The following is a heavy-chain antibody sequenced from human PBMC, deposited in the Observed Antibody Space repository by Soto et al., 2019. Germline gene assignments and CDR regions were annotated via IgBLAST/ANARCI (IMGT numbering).Heavy chain of an antibody. CDR1: GFIFSDYS. D-gene: IGHD6-13*01. J-gene: IGHJ4*02. CDR3: ARDGAAALDY. V-gene: IGHV3-21*02. Sequence: EVQLVESGGGLVKPGGSLRLSCAASGFIFSDYSMNWVRQAPGKGLEWVSSISGSRGYIYYGDSVKGRFTISRDNAKNSVVLQRNNLRAEDTAGYYCARDGAAALDYWGPGTLVTVSS. CDR2: ISGSRGYI.